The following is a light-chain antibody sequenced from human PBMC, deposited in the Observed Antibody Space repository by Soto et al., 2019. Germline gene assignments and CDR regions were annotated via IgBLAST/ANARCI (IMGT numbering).Light chain of an antibody. Sequence: VLTQPASVSGSPGQSITISCTGTSSDVGGYNYVSWYQQHPGKAPKLMIYDVRNRASGASNRFSGSKSGNTASLTISGLQAEDEADYYCTSYTSSSTLYVFGTGTKVTVL. J-gene: IGLJ1*01. V-gene: IGLV2-14*01. CDR2: DVR. CDR3: TSYTSSSTLYV. CDR1: SSDVGGYNY.